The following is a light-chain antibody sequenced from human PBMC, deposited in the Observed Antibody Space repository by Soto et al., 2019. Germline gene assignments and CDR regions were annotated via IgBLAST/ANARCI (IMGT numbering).Light chain of an antibody. V-gene: IGKV1-12*01. CDR3: QQANSFPFT. Sequence: DIQMTQSPSSVSASVGDRVTITCRASQGISSWLAWYQQKPGKAPNLLIYAASSFQSGVPSRFSGSGSAKDFPLTISRLQHEDSVNYYCQQANSFPFTFGPGTKLDIK. J-gene: IGKJ3*01. CDR1: QGISSW. CDR2: AAS.